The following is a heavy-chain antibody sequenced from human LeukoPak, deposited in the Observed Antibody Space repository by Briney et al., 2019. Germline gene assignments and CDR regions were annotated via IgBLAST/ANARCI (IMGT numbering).Heavy chain of an antibody. V-gene: IGHV1-18*04. J-gene: IGHJ5*02. CDR3: AREEAGSGSYSDWFDP. CDR1: GYIFTDYY. Sequence: GASVKVSCKASGYIFTDYYMHWVRQAPGQGLEWMGWISAYNGNTNYAQKLQGRVTMTTDTSTSTAYMELRSLRSDDTAVYYCAREEAGSGSYSDWFDPWGQGTLVTVSS. CDR2: ISAYNGNT. D-gene: IGHD3-10*01.